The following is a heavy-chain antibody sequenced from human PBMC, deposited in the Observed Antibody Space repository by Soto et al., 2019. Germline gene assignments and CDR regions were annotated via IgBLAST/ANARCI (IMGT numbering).Heavy chain of an antibody. D-gene: IGHD1-20*01. CDR1: GGSISSSSYY. Sequence: SETLSLTCTVSGGSISSSSYYWGWIRQPPGKGLEWIGSIYYSGSTYYNPSLKSRVTISVDTSKNQFSLKLSSVTAADTAVYYCARLESRRYPDYWGQGTLVTVSS. V-gene: IGHV4-39*01. CDR3: ARLESRRYPDY. CDR2: IYYSGST. J-gene: IGHJ4*02.